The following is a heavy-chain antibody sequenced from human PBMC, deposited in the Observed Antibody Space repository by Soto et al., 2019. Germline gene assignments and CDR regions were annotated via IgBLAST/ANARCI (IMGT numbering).Heavy chain of an antibody. CDR3: ARDATLRH. D-gene: IGHD2-15*01. V-gene: IGHV4-59*01. CDR1: GDSMDSFD. Sequence: PSEPLSLTCPVFGDSMDSFDWNWIRLPPGKGLEWIGYIPHTGSTNYNPSLKSRVAISIDTSKNQFSLQLSSVTAADTAIYYCARDATLRHWGRGTLVTVYS. J-gene: IGHJ4*01. CDR2: IPHTGST.